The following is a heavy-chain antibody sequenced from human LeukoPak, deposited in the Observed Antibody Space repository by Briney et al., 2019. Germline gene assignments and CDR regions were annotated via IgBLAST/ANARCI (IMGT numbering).Heavy chain of an antibody. Sequence: SETLSLTCNVSGVSISSYYWSWIRQPAGKGLEWIGRIHTSGSTNYNPSLKSRVTISVDTSKNQFSVKLSSVTAADTAVYYCARSIRGYSSGWYYFDYWGQGTLITVSS. J-gene: IGHJ4*02. CDR3: ARSIRGYSSGWYYFDY. V-gene: IGHV4-4*07. D-gene: IGHD6-19*01. CDR2: IHTSGST. CDR1: GVSISSYY.